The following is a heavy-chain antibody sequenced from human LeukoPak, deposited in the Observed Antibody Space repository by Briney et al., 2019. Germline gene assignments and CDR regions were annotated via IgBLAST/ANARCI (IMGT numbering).Heavy chain of an antibody. CDR1: GGTFSSYA. Sequence: GASVKVSCKASGGTFSSYAISWVRQAPGQGLEWMGRIIPILGIANYAQKFQGRVTITADKSTSTAYMELSGLRSEDTAVYYCARDSPGIVVVPATYGMDVWGQGTTVTVSS. V-gene: IGHV1-69*04. CDR2: IIPILGIA. D-gene: IGHD2-2*01. CDR3: ARDSPGIVVVPATYGMDV. J-gene: IGHJ6*02.